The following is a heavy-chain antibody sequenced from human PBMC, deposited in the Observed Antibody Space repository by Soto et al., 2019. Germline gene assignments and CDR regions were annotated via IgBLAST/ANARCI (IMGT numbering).Heavy chain of an antibody. J-gene: IGHJ6*02. Sequence: LRLSCAASGFTFSSYSMNWVRQAPGKGLEWVSSISSSSSYIYYADSVKGRFTISRDNAKNSLYLQMNSLRAEDTAVYYCARDAQFNVQPSLVGYYYGMDVWGQGTTVTVSS. CDR1: GFTFSSYS. CDR3: ARDAQFNVQPSLVGYYYGMDV. D-gene: IGHD5-18*01. V-gene: IGHV3-21*01. CDR2: ISSSSSYI.